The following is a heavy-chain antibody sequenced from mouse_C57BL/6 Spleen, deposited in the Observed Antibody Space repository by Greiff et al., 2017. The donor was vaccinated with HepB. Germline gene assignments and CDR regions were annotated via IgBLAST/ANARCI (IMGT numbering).Heavy chain of an antibody. D-gene: IGHD3-2*02. CDR2: IYPSDSET. J-gene: IGHJ3*01. V-gene: IGHV1-61*01. CDR1: GYTFTSYW. Sequence: QVQLQQSGAELVRPGSSVKLSCKASGYTFTSYWMDWVKQRPGQGLEWIGNIYPSDSETHYNQKFKDKATLTVDKSSSTAYMQLSSLTSEDSAVYYWARRGAQATTYWGQGTLVTVSA. CDR3: ARRGAQATTY.